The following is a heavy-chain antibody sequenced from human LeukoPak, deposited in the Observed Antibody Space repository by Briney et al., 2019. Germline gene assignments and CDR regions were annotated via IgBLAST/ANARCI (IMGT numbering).Heavy chain of an antibody. V-gene: IGHV5-51*01. Sequence: GESLKISCKASGYSFTNYWIGWVRQMPGKGLEWMGIIDPSDSETRYTPSFQGQVTISVDKSLTTADLQWNSLKASDTAMYYCARPRPMGRSGDYWGQGTLVTVSS. CDR2: IDPSDSET. D-gene: IGHD7-27*01. CDR1: GYSFTNYW. CDR3: ARPRPMGRSGDY. J-gene: IGHJ4*02.